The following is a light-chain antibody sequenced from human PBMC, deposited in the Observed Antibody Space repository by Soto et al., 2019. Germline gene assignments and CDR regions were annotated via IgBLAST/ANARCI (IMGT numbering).Light chain of an antibody. J-gene: IGLJ2*01. CDR3: CSYTTTSALV. CDR1: SSDVGGYNY. V-gene: IGLV2-14*01. Sequence: QSALTQPASVSGSPGQSITISCTGTSSDVGGYNYVSWYQHHPGKAPKVIIYEVSNRPSGISNRFSGSKSGSTASLTISGLQAEDEGDYYCCSYTTTSALVFGGGTKVTVL. CDR2: EVS.